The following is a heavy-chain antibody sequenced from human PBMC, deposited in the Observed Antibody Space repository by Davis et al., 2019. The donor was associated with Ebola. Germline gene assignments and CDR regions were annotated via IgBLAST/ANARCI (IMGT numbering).Heavy chain of an antibody. CDR2: ISSSGSTI. D-gene: IGHD6-13*01. Sequence: GESLKISCAASGFTFSDYYMSWIRQAPGKGLEWVSYISSSGSTIYYADSVKGRFTISRDNAKNSLYLQMNSLRAEDTAVYYCARDQLGSSWHLDYWGQGTLVTVSS. J-gene: IGHJ4*02. CDR3: ARDQLGSSWHLDY. CDR1: GFTFSDYY. V-gene: IGHV3-11*01.